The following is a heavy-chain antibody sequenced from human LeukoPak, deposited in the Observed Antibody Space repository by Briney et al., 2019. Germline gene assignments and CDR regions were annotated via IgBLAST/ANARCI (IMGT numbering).Heavy chain of an antibody. J-gene: IGHJ4*02. D-gene: IGHD3-10*01. CDR3: ARDYYGSGSYYNLRD. CDR2: ISSSSSYI. V-gene: IGHV3-21*01. CDR1: GFTFSSYS. Sequence: GSLRLSCAASGFTFSSYSMHWVRQAPGKGLEWVSSISSSSSYIYYADSVKGRFTVSRDNAKNSLYLQMNSLRAEDTAVYYCARDYYGSGSYYNLRDWGQGTLVTVSS.